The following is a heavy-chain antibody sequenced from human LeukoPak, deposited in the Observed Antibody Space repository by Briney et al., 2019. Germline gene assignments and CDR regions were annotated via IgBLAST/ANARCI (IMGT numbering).Heavy chain of an antibody. J-gene: IGHJ4*02. CDR2: IYYSGST. CDR3: ARDRDVLRGAFDY. V-gene: IGHV4-31*03. Sequence: SETLSLTCTVSGGSISSGGYYWSWIRQHPGKGPEWIGYIYYSGSTYYNPSLKSRVTISVDTSKNQFSLKLSSVTAADTAVYYCARDRDVLRGAFDYWGQGTQVTVSS. CDR1: GGSISSGGYY. D-gene: IGHD3-16*01.